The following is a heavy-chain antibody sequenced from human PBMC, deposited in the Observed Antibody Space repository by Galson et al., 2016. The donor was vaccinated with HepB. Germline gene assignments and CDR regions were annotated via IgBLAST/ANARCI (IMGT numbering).Heavy chain of an antibody. CDR3: ARVQQMPILKYYGMDV. V-gene: IGHV3-23*01. J-gene: IGHJ6*02. Sequence: SLRLSCAASGFTFNTYAVTWVRQAPGKGLEWISSISGSGGTTYYADTVKGRFTISRDNSKKTLSLQVHSLRAEDTAVYYCARVQQMPILKYYGMDVWGQGTTVTVSS. CDR2: ISGSGGTT. CDR1: GFTFNTYA. D-gene: IGHD6-13*01.